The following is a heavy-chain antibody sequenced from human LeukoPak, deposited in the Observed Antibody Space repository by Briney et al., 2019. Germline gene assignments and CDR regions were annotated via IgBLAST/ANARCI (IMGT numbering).Heavy chain of an antibody. CDR2: ISSSSSYI. CDR1: GFTFSSYS. J-gene: IGHJ6*02. V-gene: IGHV3-21*01. Sequence: GGSLRLSCAASGFTFSSYSMNWVRQAPGKGLEWVSSISSSSSYIYYADSVKGRFTISRDNAKNSLYLQMNSLRDEDTAVYYCARAGIGYCSGGSCPFGDYYYGMDVWGQGTTVTVSS. CDR3: ARAGIGYCSGGSCPFGDYYYGMDV. D-gene: IGHD2-15*01.